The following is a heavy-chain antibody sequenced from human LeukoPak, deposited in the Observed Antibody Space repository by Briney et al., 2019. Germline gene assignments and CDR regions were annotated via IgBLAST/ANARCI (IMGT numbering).Heavy chain of an antibody. D-gene: IGHD6-19*01. CDR1: GFTFSSYA. CDR3: ARGGWSLDY. Sequence: PGRSLRLSCAASGFTFSSYAMHWVRQAPGKGLEWVAVISYDGSNKYSADSVKGRFTISRDNSKNTLYLQMNSLRAEDTAVWYCARGGWSLDYWGQGTLVAVSS. J-gene: IGHJ4*02. V-gene: IGHV3-30-3*01. CDR2: ISYDGSNK.